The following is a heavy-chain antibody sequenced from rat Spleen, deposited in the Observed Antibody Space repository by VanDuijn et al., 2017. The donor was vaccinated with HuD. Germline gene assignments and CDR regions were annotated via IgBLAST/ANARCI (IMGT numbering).Heavy chain of an antibody. CDR3: ASRGDSSYFDY. V-gene: IGHV5-27*01. Sequence: EVQLVESGGGLVQPGGSLKLSCAASGFTFNRYYMVWVRQAPTKGLEWVAYISTAGSNTYYRDSVKGRFTVSRDNAKSTLYLQMDSLRSEDTATYYCASRGDSSYFDYWGQGVMVTVSS. D-gene: IGHD1-1*01. CDR2: ISTAGSNT. CDR1: GFTFNRYY. J-gene: IGHJ2*01.